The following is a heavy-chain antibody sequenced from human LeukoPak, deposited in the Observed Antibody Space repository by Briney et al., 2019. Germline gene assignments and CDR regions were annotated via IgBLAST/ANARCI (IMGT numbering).Heavy chain of an antibody. D-gene: IGHD3-10*01. CDR1: GGSFSGYY. CDR3: ARGRGDYYGSGSYYKGLYYWFDP. V-gene: IGHV4-34*01. CDR2: INHSGST. Sequence: SETLSLTCAVYGGSFSGYYWSWIRQPPGKGLEWIGEINHSGSTNYNPSLKSRVTISVDTSKNQFSLKLSSVTAADTAVYYCARGRGDYYGSGSYYKGLYYWFDPWGQGTLVTVSS. J-gene: IGHJ5*02.